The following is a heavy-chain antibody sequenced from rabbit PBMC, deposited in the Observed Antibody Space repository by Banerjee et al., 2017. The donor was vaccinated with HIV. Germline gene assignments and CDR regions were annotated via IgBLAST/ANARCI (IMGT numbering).Heavy chain of an antibody. CDR1: GFSFSNRCV. V-gene: IGHV1S45*01. CDR3: ASGAGYVGYGSDL. D-gene: IGHD7-1*01. J-gene: IGHJ4*01. Sequence: QEQLEESGGDLVKPEGSLTLTCTASGFSFSNRCVMCWVRQTPGKGLEWIACINTSSGNAVYANWAKGRFTISKTSSTTVTLQMTSLTAADTATYFCASGAGYVGYGSDLWGPGTLVTVS. CDR2: INTSSGNA.